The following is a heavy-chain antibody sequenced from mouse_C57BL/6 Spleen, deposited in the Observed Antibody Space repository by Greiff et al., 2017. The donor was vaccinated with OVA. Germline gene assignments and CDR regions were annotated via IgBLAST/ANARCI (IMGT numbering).Heavy chain of an antibody. CDR3: ARGDWGSFAY. Sequence: QVQLQQSGPELVKPGASVKISCKASGYAFSSSWMNWVKQRPGKGLEWIGRIYPGDGDTNYNGKFKGKATLTADKSSSTAYMQLSSLTSEDSAVYFCARGDWGSFAYWGQGTLVTVSA. J-gene: IGHJ3*01. D-gene: IGHD4-1*01. CDR1: GYAFSSSW. V-gene: IGHV1-82*01. CDR2: IYPGDGDT.